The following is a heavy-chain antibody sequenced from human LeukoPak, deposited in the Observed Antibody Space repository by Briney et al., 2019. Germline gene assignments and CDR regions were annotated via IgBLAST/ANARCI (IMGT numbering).Heavy chain of an antibody. CDR1: GYTFTGYY. V-gene: IGHV1-2*02. Sequence: ASVKVSCKASGYTFTGYYMHWVRQAPGQGLEWMGWINPNSGGTNYAQKFQGRVTMTKDTSISTAYMELSRLRSDDTAAYYCAIGAQYYDSSAPQAYWAQVTLVTGSS. D-gene: IGHD3-22*01. J-gene: IGHJ4*02. CDR2: INPNSGGT. CDR3: AIGAQYYDSSAPQAY.